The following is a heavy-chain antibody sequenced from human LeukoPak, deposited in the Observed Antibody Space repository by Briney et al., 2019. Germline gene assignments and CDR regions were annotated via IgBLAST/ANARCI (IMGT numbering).Heavy chain of an antibody. CDR2: INPSGGST. V-gene: IGHV1-46*01. Sequence: GASVKVSCKASGYTFTSYYMHWVRQAPGQGLEWMGIINPSGGSTSYAQKFQGRVTMTRDTSTSTVYMELSSLRSEDTAVYYCAGERCTVGEAFDIWGQGTMVTVSS. CDR3: AGERCTVGEAFDI. CDR1: GYTFTSYY. D-gene: IGHD3-16*01. J-gene: IGHJ3*02.